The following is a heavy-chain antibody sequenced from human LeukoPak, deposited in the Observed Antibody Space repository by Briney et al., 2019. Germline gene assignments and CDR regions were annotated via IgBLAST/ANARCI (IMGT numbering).Heavy chain of an antibody. D-gene: IGHD3-22*01. CDR3: ARKAPHDSSGWYFDL. CDR2: INPSDGGA. Sequence: ASVKVSCKASGYTFTGHYIHWVRQAPGQGLEWMGIINPSDGGATYAQKFQGRVTMTRDTPTSTLYMEVSSLRSEDTAVYYCARKAPHDSSGWYFDLWGRGTQVTVSS. CDR1: GYTFTGHY. V-gene: IGHV1-46*01. J-gene: IGHJ2*01.